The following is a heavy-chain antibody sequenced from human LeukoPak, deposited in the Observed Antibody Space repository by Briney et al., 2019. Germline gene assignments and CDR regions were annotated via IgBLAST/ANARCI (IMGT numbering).Heavy chain of an antibody. Sequence: GGSLRLSCAASGFSFDDYAMHWVRQAPGKGLEWVSLITWDGENTYYADSVKGRFTISRDNSKNSLYLQMNSLRAEDTAFYYCAKDVERGGGWFDLALGYWGQGTLVTVSS. V-gene: IGHV3-43D*03. CDR1: GFSFDDYA. CDR2: ITWDGENT. D-gene: IGHD3-10*01. CDR3: AKDVERGGGWFDLALGY. J-gene: IGHJ4*02.